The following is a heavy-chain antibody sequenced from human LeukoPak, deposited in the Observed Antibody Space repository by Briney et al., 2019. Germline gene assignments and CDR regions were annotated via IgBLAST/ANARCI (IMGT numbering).Heavy chain of an antibody. Sequence: PGGSLRLSCAASGFTFSIYRMTWVRQTPGKGLEWVSSISSTSAYIYYADSLKGRFTISRDNAKNSLYLQMSSLRVEDTAVYYCAREPTPMILWGRGTLVTVSS. CDR3: AREPTPMIL. V-gene: IGHV3-21*01. J-gene: IGHJ4*02. CDR1: GFTFSIYR. CDR2: ISSTSAYI. D-gene: IGHD5-18*01.